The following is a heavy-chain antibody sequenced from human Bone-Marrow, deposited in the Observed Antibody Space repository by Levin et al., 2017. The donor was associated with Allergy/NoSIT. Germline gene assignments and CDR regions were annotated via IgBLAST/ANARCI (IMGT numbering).Heavy chain of an antibody. Sequence: GESLKISCAASGFTFSNYYMHWVRQAPGKGLVWVSRIKIDGSSTNYADSVQGRFTISRDNAKSTVYLQMNSLRADDTAVYYCTRDGGSVASHDWYFDLWGCGTLVTVSS. D-gene: IGHD3-16*01. V-gene: IGHV3-74*01. CDR1: GFTFSNYY. J-gene: IGHJ2*01. CDR2: IKIDGSST. CDR3: TRDGGSVASHDWYFDL.